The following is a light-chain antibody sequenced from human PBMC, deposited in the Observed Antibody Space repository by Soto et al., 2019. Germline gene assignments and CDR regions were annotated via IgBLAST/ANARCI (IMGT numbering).Light chain of an antibody. Sequence: DIQMTQSPSSLSASVGDRVTITCQASQDISNYLNWYQQKPGKAPKLLIYDASNLEKGVPSRFSGSGSGTDFTFTISSLQPEDIATYYCQQYDNLPVFGQGTKLEIK. CDR1: QDISNY. CDR2: DAS. CDR3: QQYDNLPV. V-gene: IGKV1-33*01. J-gene: IGKJ2*01.